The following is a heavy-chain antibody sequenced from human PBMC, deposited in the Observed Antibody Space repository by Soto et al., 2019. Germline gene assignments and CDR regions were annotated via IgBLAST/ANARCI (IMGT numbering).Heavy chain of an antibody. D-gene: IGHD4-17*01. CDR2: ISGNGRII. Sequence: QVLLLESGGGLVKPGGSLRLSCATSGFIFSDYYMHWIRQAPGKGLEWISYISGNGRIIQYADSAKGRFTISRDNAQNSLYLQMNSLRAEDTPLYFCARDFDADSRTDFDYWGQGTLVTVSS. CDR3: ARDFDADSRTDFDY. V-gene: IGHV3-11*01. J-gene: IGHJ4*02. CDR1: GFIFSDYY.